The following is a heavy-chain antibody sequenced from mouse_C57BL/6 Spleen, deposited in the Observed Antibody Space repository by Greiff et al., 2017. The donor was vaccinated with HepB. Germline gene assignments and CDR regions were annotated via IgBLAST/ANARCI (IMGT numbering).Heavy chain of an antibody. Sequence: QVQLKQPGAELVKPGASVKLSCKASGYTFTSYWMHWVKQRPGRGLEWIGRIDPNSGGTKYNEKFKSKATLTVDKPSSTAYMQLSSLTSEDSAVYDCARGIYYDSDGGFAYWGQGTLVTVSA. D-gene: IGHD2-4*01. V-gene: IGHV1-72*01. CDR2: IDPNSGGT. CDR3: ARGIYYDSDGGFAY. J-gene: IGHJ3*01. CDR1: GYTFTSYW.